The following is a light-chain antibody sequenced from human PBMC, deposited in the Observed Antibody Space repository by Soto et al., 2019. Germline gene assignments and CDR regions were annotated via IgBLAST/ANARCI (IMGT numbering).Light chain of an antibody. CDR2: GAS. Sequence: EIVLTQSPGTLSLSPGERATLSCRASQSVSSSYLAWYQQKPGQAPRLLIHGASSRATGIPDRISGSGSGTDFTLTISRLEPEDFAVYYCQQYGSSPNFGGGTKVDIK. V-gene: IGKV3-20*01. CDR1: QSVSSSY. J-gene: IGKJ4*01. CDR3: QQYGSSPN.